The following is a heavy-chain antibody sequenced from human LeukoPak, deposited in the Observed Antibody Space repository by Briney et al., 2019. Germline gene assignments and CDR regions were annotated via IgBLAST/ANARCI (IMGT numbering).Heavy chain of an antibody. CDR1: GGSFSGYY. V-gene: IGHV4-34*01. CDR3: ARARRDYYGSGTPYYYYYMDV. J-gene: IGHJ6*03. D-gene: IGHD3-10*01. CDR2: INHSGST. Sequence: SETLSLTCAVYGGSFSGYYWSWIRQPPGKGLEWIGEINHSGSTNYNPSLKSRVTISVDTSKNQFSLKLSSVTAADTAVYYCARARRDYYGSGTPYYYYYMDVWGKGTMVTVSS.